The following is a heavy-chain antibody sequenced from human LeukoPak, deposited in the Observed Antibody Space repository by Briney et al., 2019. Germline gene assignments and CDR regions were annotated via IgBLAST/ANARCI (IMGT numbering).Heavy chain of an antibody. CDR3: ARGMAYFDY. CDR1: GFTFSNYW. Sequence: GGSLRLSCEGSGFTFSNYWMSWVRQAPGKGLEWVANIQQHGSETYYGDSVKGRFTISRDNAKNSLYLQMNSLRAEDTAVYYCARGMAYFDYWGQGTLVTVSS. D-gene: IGHD2-8*01. CDR2: IQQHGSET. V-gene: IGHV3-7*01. J-gene: IGHJ4*02.